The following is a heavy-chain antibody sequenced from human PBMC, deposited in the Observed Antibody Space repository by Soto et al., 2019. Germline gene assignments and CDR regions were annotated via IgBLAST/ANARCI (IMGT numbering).Heavy chain of an antibody. CDR2: IDTTGNT. V-gene: IGHV4-4*07. J-gene: IGHJ6*02. CDR1: GGSIISYY. D-gene: IGHD3-10*01. Sequence: PSETLSLTCSVSGGSIISYYWSWIRQSAGKGLEWIGRIDTTGNTNYNPSLKSRVTLSMDTSTNQLSLKLSSVAAADTAVYFCAREFPGRVERGRASDIWGQGTTVTVSS. CDR3: AREFPGRVERGRASDI.